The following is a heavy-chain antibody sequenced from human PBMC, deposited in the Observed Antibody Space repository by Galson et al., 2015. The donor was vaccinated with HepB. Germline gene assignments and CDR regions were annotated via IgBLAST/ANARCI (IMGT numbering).Heavy chain of an antibody. D-gene: IGHD2-2*02. CDR2: INPSGGST. J-gene: IGHJ3*02. V-gene: IGHV1-46*01. Sequence: SVKVSCKASGYTFTSYYMHWVRQAPGQGLEWMGIINPSGGSTSYAQKFQGRVTMTRDTSTSTVYMELSSLRSEDTAVHYCARAAYCSSTSCYIQRGMRDDAFDIWGQGTMVTVSS. CDR3: ARAAYCSSTSCYIQRGMRDDAFDI. CDR1: GYTFTSYY.